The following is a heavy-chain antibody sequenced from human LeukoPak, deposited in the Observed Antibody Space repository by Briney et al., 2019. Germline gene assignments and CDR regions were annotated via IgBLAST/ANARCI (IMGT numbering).Heavy chain of an antibody. CDR3: ARDSSGNLDY. Sequence: GGSLRLSCAASGFTFSTYWMAWVRQAPGKGPEWVANIKRDGSEKHYVESVKGRFTISRDNAKNSLFLQMNSLTAEDTSIYYCARDSSGNLDYWGQGALVTVPS. V-gene: IGHV3-7*01. CDR1: GFTFSTYW. J-gene: IGHJ4*02. D-gene: IGHD1-26*01. CDR2: IKRDGSEK.